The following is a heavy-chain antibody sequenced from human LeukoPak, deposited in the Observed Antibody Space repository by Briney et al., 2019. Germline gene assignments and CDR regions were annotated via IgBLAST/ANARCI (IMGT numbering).Heavy chain of an antibody. Sequence: SETLSLTCAVYGGSFSGYYWSWIRQPPGKGLEWVGEINHSGSTNYNPSLKSRVTISVDTSKNQFSLKLSSVTAADTAVYYCASVYDSSGYYPFWGQGTLVTVSS. J-gene: IGHJ4*02. CDR3: ASVYDSSGYYPF. D-gene: IGHD3-22*01. CDR2: INHSGST. V-gene: IGHV4-34*01. CDR1: GGSFSGYY.